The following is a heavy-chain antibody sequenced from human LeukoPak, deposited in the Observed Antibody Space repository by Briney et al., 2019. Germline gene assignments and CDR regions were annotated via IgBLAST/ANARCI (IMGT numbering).Heavy chain of an antibody. CDR2: ISAYNGNT. CDR1: GGTFSSYA. CDR3: ARMRITIFGVVTPNWFDP. J-gene: IGHJ5*02. V-gene: IGHV1-18*01. Sequence: ASVKVSCKASGGTFSSYAISWVRQAPGQGLEWMGWISAYNGNTNYAQKLQGRVTMTTDTSTSTAYMELRSLRSDDTAVYYCARMRITIFGVVTPNWFDPWGQGTLVTVSS. D-gene: IGHD3-3*01.